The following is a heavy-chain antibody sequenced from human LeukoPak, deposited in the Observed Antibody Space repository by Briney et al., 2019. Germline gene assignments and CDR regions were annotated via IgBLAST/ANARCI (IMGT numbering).Heavy chain of an antibody. CDR1: GFTFSSYW. CDR2: INHNGNVN. V-gene: IGHV3-7*01. Sequence: PGGSLRLSCAASGFTFSSYWMNWARQAPGKGLEWVASINHNGNVNYYVDSVKGRFTISRDSAKNSLYLQMNSLRAEDTAVYYCARGKMGHYGMDVWGQGTTVTVSS. CDR3: ARGKMGHYGMDV. D-gene: IGHD2-8*01. J-gene: IGHJ6*02.